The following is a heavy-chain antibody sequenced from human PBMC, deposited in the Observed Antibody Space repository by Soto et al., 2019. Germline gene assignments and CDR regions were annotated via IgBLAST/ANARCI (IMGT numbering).Heavy chain of an antibody. Sequence: ETLSLTCTVSGGSISNYYCNWIRQPAGKGLEWIGRIDTSGSTNYNPSLKSRVTMSVDTSKQEFSLKLSSVTAADTALYYCARGGQDFWSGPFDYWGRGALVTVSS. CDR1: GGSISNYY. CDR3: ARGGQDFWSGPFDY. CDR2: IDTSGST. D-gene: IGHD3-3*01. V-gene: IGHV4-4*07. J-gene: IGHJ4*02.